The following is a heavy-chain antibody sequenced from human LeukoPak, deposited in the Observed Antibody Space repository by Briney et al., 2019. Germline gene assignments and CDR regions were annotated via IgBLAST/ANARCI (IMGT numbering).Heavy chain of an antibody. CDR3: ASFYYGSGSYAPNDAFDI. CDR1: GYSISSGYY. V-gene: IGHV4-38-2*02. D-gene: IGHD3-10*01. J-gene: IGHJ3*02. CDR2: LYHSGST. Sequence: SETLSLTCTVSGYSISSGYYWGWIRQPPGKGLERIGSLYHSGSTYYNLSLKSRVTISVDTSKSQFSLKLSSVTAADTAVYYCASFYYGSGSYAPNDAFDIWGQGTMVTVSS.